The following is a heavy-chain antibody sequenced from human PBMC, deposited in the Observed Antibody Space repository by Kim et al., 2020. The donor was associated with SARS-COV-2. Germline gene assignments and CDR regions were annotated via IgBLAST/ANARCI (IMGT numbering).Heavy chain of an antibody. CDR2: IYYSGST. V-gene: IGHV4-39*01. CDR1: GGSISSSSYY. Sequence: SETLSLTCTVSGGSISSSSYYWGWIRQPPGKGLEWIGTIYYSGSTYYNPSLKSRVTISVDTSKNQFSLKLSSVTAADTSVYYCAGESIRVGDVSTLSF. CDR3: AGESIRVGDVSTLSF. D-gene: IGHD3-16*02. J-gene: IGHJ3*01.